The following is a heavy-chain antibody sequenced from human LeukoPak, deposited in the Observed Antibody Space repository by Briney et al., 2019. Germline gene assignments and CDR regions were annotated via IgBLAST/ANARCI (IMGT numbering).Heavy chain of an antibody. CDR3: AREFLNWNYVEDV. J-gene: IGHJ6*04. CDR1: GFTFSTSG. CDR2: IRNDGNKK. D-gene: IGHD1-1*01. V-gene: IGHV3-30*02. Sequence: PGGSLRLSCVASGFTFSTSGMHWVRQSPGKGLDWVAFIRNDGNKKNYAESVKGRFTISRDNAKNSLYLQMNSLRAEDTAVYYCAREFLNWNYVEDVWGKGTTVTVSS.